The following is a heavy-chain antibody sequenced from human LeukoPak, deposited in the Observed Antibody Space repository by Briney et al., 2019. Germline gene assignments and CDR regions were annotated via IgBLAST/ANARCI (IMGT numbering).Heavy chain of an antibody. V-gene: IGHV1-2*02. CDR3: ARSERTNSNPVDY. Sequence: ASVKVSCKASGYTFTGYYMHWVRQAPGQGLEGMGWINPNSGGTNYAQKFQGRVTMTRDTSISTAYMELSRLRSDDTAVYYCARSERTNSNPVDYWGQGTLVTVSS. D-gene: IGHD4-4*01. J-gene: IGHJ4*02. CDR1: GYTFTGYY. CDR2: INPNSGGT.